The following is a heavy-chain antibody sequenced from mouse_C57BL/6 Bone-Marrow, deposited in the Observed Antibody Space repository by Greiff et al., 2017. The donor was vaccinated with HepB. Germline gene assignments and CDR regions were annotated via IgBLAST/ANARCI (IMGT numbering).Heavy chain of an antibody. V-gene: IGHV5-17*01. D-gene: IGHD1-1*01. J-gene: IGHJ2*01. Sequence: EVKLMESGGGLVKPGGSLKLSCAASGFTFSDYGMHWVRQAPEKGLEWVAYISSGSSTIYYADTVKGRFTISRDNAKNTLFLQMTSLRSEDTAMYYCAREDYGSSYFDYWGQGTTLTVSS. CDR2: ISSGSSTI. CDR3: AREDYGSSYFDY. CDR1: GFTFSDYG.